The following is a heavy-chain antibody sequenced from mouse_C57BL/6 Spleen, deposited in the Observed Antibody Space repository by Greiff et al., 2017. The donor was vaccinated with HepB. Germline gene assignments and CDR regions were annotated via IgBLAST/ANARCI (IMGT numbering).Heavy chain of an antibody. J-gene: IGHJ4*01. CDR1: GFSFNTYA. CDR2: IRSKSNNYAT. Sequence: EVHLVESGGGLVQPKGSLKLSCAASGFSFNTYAMNWVRQAPGKGLEWVARIRSKSNNYATYYADSVKDRFTISRDDSESMLYLQMNNLKTEDTAMYYCVRAQLPYAMDYWGQGTSVTVSS. V-gene: IGHV10-1*01. CDR3: VRAQLPYAMDY. D-gene: IGHD4-1*02.